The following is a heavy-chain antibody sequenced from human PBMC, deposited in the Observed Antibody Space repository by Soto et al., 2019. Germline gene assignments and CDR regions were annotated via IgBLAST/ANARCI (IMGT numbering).Heavy chain of an antibody. J-gene: IGHJ4*02. D-gene: IGHD6-13*01. Sequence: PSETLSLTCSVSGDSISSSSWSWVRQPPGKGLEWIGYISYTGSTNYNPSLKSRLTISLDRSKNQFTLHLTSVTVADAAVYYCATSYGNTWYTYWGQGTQVTVSS. CDR1: GDSISSSS. CDR3: ATSYGNTWYTY. CDR2: ISYTGST. V-gene: IGHV4-59*12.